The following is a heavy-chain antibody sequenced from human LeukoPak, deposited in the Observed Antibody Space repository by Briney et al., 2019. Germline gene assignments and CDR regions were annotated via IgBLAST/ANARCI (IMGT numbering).Heavy chain of an antibody. CDR1: GFTFSAFA. CDR2: ISGSGGSS. J-gene: IGHJ4*02. V-gene: IGHV3-23*01. D-gene: IGHD3-10*01. CDR3: AKVLLWFGESDPLDY. Sequence: PGGCLRLSCAASGFTFSAFAMSWVRQTPGKGLEWVSAISGSGGSSFDAESVKGRFTISRDNSKNTLYLQMNSLRAEDTAVYYCAKVLLWFGESDPLDYWGQGTLVTVSS.